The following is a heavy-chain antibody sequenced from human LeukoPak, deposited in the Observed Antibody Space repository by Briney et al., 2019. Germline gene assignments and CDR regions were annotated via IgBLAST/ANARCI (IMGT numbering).Heavy chain of an antibody. CDR3: ARGVNPYYLRYCSGGSCYTPNYYFDY. Sequence: SETLSLTCAVYGGSFSGYYWSWIRQPPGKGLEWIGEINHSGSTNYNPSLKSRVTISVDTSKNQFSLKLSPVTAADTAVYYCARGVNPYYLRYCSGGSCYTPNYYFDYWGQGTLVTVSS. D-gene: IGHD2-15*01. CDR1: GGSFSGYY. V-gene: IGHV4-34*01. J-gene: IGHJ4*02. CDR2: INHSGST.